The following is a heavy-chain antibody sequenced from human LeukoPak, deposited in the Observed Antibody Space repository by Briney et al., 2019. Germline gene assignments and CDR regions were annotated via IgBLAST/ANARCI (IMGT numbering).Heavy chain of an antibody. CDR1: GFTFSSYA. J-gene: IGHJ6*02. CDR2: ISGSGGST. D-gene: IGHD2-2*01. Sequence: PGGSLRLSCAASGFTFSSYAMSWVRQAPGKGLEWVSAISGSGGSTYYADSVKGRFTISRDNSKNTLYLQMNSLRAEDTAVYYCAYCSSTSCSPYYYYYGMDVWGQGTTVTVSS. CDR3: AYCSSTSCSPYYYYYGMDV. V-gene: IGHV3-23*01.